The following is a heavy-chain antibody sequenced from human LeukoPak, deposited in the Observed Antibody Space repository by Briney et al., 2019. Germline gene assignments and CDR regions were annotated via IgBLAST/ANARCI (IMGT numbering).Heavy chain of an antibody. D-gene: IGHD6-13*01. Sequence: GGSRRLSCAASGFTFSSYEMNWVRQAPGKGLEWISYISSSGSTMYYADSVKGRFTISRDNAKNSLYLKMNSLRAEDTAIYYCASSSWYALDYWGQGTLVTVSS. CDR3: ASSSWYALDY. J-gene: IGHJ4*02. CDR1: GFTFSSYE. CDR2: ISSSGSTM. V-gene: IGHV3-48*03.